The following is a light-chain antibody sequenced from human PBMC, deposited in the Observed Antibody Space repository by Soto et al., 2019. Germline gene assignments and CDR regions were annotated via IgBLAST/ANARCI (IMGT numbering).Light chain of an antibody. V-gene: IGKV1-39*01. Sequence: DIQMTQSPSSLSASVGDRVTITCRASQSINTYLNWYLQKPGKAPKVLIYAASNLQSGVPSRFSGSGSGTDVTLTISSLQPEDFATYYCQQSYSSPLTFGGGTKVEIK. CDR2: AAS. CDR3: QQSYSSPLT. J-gene: IGKJ4*01. CDR1: QSINTY.